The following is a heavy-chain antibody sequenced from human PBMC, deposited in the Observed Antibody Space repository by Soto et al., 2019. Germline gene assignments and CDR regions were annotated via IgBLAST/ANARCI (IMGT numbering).Heavy chain of an antibody. D-gene: IGHD3-9*01. V-gene: IGHV2-5*02. CDR3: APRPAYDISTGYYPFEY. CDR2: IYWDDGK. CDR1: GFSLSTSGVG. J-gene: IGHJ4*02. Sequence: QITLKESGPTLVKPTQTLTLTCTFSGFSLSTSGVGVAWIRQPPGKALEWLALIYWDDGKRYSPSLKTRLNITKDTSKTQVVLTLTNVDPVDTATYYCAPRPAYDISTGYYPFEYWGQGSLVTVSS.